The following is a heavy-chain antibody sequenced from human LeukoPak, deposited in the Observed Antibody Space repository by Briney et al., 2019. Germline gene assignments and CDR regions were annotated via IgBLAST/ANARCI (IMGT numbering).Heavy chain of an antibody. D-gene: IGHD6-13*01. J-gene: IGHJ4*02. CDR3: ARHSSSWPAYFDY. Sequence: GSLRLSCAASGFTVNSNYMSWVRQAPGKGLEWVSVIYSGGSTYYADSVKGRFTISRDNSKNTLYLQMNSLRAEDTAVYYCARHSSSWPAYFDYWGQGTLVTVSS. V-gene: IGHV3-53*01. CDR1: GFTVNSNY. CDR2: IYSGGST.